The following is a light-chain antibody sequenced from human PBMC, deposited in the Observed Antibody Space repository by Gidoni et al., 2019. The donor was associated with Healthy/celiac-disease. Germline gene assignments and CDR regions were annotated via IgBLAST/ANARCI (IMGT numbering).Light chain of an antibody. V-gene: IGKV3-15*01. CDR3: QQYKNWLSLT. Sequence: IVMTPSPATLSVSPGERDTLSCRASQSVSSNLAWYQTKPGQAPRLLIYGASTRATGIPARFSCSGSGTEFTLTISSLQSEDFAVYYCQQYKNWLSLTFGGGTKVEIK. J-gene: IGKJ4*01. CDR1: QSVSSN. CDR2: GAS.